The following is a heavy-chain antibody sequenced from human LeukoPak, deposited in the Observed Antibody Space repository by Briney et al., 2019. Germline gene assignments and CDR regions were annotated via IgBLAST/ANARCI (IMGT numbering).Heavy chain of an antibody. CDR1: GFTFSNYA. J-gene: IGHJ4*02. CDR3: ARDLGSSGSYFFDY. D-gene: IGHD3-22*01. V-gene: IGHV3-21*01. Sequence: GGSLRLSCSASGFTFSNYALHWVRQAPGKGLECVSSISGSRTYIYYADSVKGRFTISRDNAKNSLYLQMNSLRAEDTAFYYCARDLGSSGSYFFDYWGQGTLVTVSS. CDR2: ISGSRTYI.